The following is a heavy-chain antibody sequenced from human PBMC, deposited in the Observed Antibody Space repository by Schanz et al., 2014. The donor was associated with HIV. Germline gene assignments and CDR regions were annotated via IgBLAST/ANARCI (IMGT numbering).Heavy chain of an antibody. CDR3: AKDGGRRGGQRQLFAD. CDR1: GGSFSGDY. Sequence: QVQLQQWGAGLLKPSETLSLTCAVYGGSFSGDYWTWLRQPPGKALEWLGEITDSGRAGINPARKSRVPMSVHTPKTQFPLKWSSVTAADTAFYYCAKDGGRRGGQRQLFADWGHGTLVTVSS. D-gene: IGHD1-1*01. V-gene: IGHV4-34*01. J-gene: IGHJ4*03. CDR2: ITDSGRA.